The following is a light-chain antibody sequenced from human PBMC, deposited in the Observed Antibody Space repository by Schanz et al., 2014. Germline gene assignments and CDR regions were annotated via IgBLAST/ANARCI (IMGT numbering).Light chain of an antibody. J-gene: IGKJ1*01. CDR1: QSVTSF. V-gene: IGKV3-11*01. Sequence: EIVLTQSPATLSLSPGERATLSCRASQSVTSFLVWSQQKPGQAPRLLIYDASNRASGIPARFSGSGSGTDFTLTISRLEPEDFAVYCCLQYGISPWTFGQGTKVEIK. CDR2: DAS. CDR3: LQYGISPWT.